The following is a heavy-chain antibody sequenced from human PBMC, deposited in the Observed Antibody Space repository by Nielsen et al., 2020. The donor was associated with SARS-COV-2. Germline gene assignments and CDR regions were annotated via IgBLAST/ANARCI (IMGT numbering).Heavy chain of an antibody. Sequence: SETLSLTCTVSGGSVSSIIYYWSWIRQSPGKGLEWIGHIDYSGSTNYNPSLESRVTILVDTSRNDFSLRLSSVTASDTAVYYCVRIDMATISVDYWGRGTLVTVSS. CDR2: IDYSGST. CDR3: VRIDMATISVDY. J-gene: IGHJ4*02. CDR1: GGSVSSIIYY. D-gene: IGHD5-24*01. V-gene: IGHV4-61*03.